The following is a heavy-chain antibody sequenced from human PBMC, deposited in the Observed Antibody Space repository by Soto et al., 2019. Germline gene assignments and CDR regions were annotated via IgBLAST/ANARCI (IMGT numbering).Heavy chain of an antibody. CDR2: ISYDGSNK. Sequence: QVQLVESGGGVVQPGRSLRLSCAASGFTFSSYAMHWVRQAPGKGLEWVAVISYDGSNKYYADSVKGRVTISRDNSKNTLYLPINSLRAEDTAVYYCARRRIAARQAFDYWGQGTLVTVSS. CDR3: ARRRIAARQAFDY. CDR1: GFTFSSYA. J-gene: IGHJ4*02. V-gene: IGHV3-30-3*01. D-gene: IGHD6-6*01.